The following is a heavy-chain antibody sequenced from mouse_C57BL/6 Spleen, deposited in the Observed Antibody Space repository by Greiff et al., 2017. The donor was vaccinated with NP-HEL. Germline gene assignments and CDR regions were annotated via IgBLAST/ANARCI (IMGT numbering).Heavy chain of an antibody. CDR1: GFSLTSYG. V-gene: IGHV2-5*01. Sequence: QVQLQQSGPGLVQPSQSLSITCTVSGFSLTSYGVHWVRQSPGKGLEWLGVIWRGGSTDYNAAFMSRLSITKDNSKSQVFFKMNSLQADDTAIYYCAKTPYDYDDYWYFDVWGTGTTVTVSS. CDR3: AKTPYDYDDYWYFDV. CDR2: IWRGGST. D-gene: IGHD2-4*01. J-gene: IGHJ1*03.